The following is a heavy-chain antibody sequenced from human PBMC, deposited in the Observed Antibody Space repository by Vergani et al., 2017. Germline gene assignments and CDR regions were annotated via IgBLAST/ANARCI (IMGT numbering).Heavy chain of an antibody. Sequence: QMQLVQSGPEVKKPGTSVKVSCKASGFTFTSSAVQWVRPARGQRLEWIGWIVGGSGKTNYAQKFQERVTITRDMSTSTAYMELSSLGSEDTAVYYCAAEEAYYDSSGYYFLGYAFDIWGQGTMVTVSS. J-gene: IGHJ3*02. CDR3: AAEEAYYDSSGYYFLGYAFDI. D-gene: IGHD3-22*01. V-gene: IGHV1-58*01. CDR1: GFTFTSSA. CDR2: IVGGSGKT.